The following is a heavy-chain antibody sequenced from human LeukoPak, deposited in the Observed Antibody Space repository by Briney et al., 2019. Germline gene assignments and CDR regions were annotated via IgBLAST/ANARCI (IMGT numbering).Heavy chain of an antibody. J-gene: IGHJ6*02. V-gene: IGHV1-2*04. CDR2: INPNSGGT. CDR1: GYTFTGYY. Sequence: ASVTVSCKASGYTFTGYYMHWVRQAPGQGLEWMGWINPNSGGTNYAQKFQGWVTMTRDTSISTAYMELSRLRSDDTAVYYCARQGSRGSGDYYYGMDVWGQGTTVTVS. CDR3: ARQGSRGSGDYYYGMDV. D-gene: IGHD3-10*01.